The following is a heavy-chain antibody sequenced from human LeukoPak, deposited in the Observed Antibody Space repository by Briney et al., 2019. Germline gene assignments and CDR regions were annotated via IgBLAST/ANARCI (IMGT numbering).Heavy chain of an antibody. CDR1: GGSISSSSYY. J-gene: IGHJ6*02. CDR2: IYYSGST. Sequence: PSETLSLTCTVSGGSISSSSYYWGWIRQPPGKGLEWIVSIYYSGSTYYNPSLKSRVTISVDTSKNQFSLKLSSVTAADTAVYYCARLGYCSSTSCYYYYYGMNVWGQGTTVTVSS. CDR3: ARLGYCSSTSCYYYYYGMNV. D-gene: IGHD2-2*01. V-gene: IGHV4-39*01.